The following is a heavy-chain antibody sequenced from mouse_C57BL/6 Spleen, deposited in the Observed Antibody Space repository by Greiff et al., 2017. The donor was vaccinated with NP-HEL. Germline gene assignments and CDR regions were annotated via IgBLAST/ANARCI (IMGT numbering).Heavy chain of an antibody. CDR1: GYTFTSYW. V-gene: IGHV1-64*01. CDR3: ARDCSSRYAMDY. J-gene: IGHJ4*01. Sequence: QVQLQQPGAELVKPGASVKLSCKASGYTFTSYWMHWVKQRPGQGLEWIGMIHPNSGSTNYNEKFKSKATLTVDKSSSTAYMQLSSLTSEDSAVYYCARDCSSRYAMDYWGQGTSVTVSS. CDR2: IHPNSGST. D-gene: IGHD1-1*01.